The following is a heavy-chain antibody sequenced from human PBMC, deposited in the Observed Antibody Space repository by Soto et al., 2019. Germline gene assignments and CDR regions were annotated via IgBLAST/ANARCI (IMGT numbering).Heavy chain of an antibody. CDR1: GGSVSSGSYY. Sequence: QVQLQESGPGLVKPSETLSLTCTVSGGSVSSGSYYWSWIRQPPGKGLEWIGYLYYSGSTKYHPPVKSRATISVDTSENQFSLKMSSVTAADTAVYYCARGSGPNDAFDIWGQGTMVTVSS. CDR3: ARGSGPNDAFDI. V-gene: IGHV4-61*01. D-gene: IGHD2-15*01. J-gene: IGHJ3*02. CDR2: LYYSGST.